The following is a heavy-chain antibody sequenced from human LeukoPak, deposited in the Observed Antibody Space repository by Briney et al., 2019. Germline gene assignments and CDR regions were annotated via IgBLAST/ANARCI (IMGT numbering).Heavy chain of an antibody. Sequence: TSETLSLTCTVPGGSISSYYWSWIRQPPGKGLEWIGCIYYSGSTNYNPSLKSRVTISVDTSKNQCSLKLSSVTAADTAVYYWARAGGGVRSPTYFDYWGQGTLVTVSS. CDR3: ARAGGGVRSPTYFDY. CDR1: GGSISSYY. V-gene: IGHV4-59*01. J-gene: IGHJ4*02. D-gene: IGHD2-8*02. CDR2: IYYSGST.